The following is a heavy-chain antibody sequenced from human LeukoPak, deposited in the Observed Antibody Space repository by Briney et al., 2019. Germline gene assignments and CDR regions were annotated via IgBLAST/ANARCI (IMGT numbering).Heavy chain of an antibody. J-gene: IGHJ4*02. Sequence: PGGSLRLSCAASAFTFSTYAMTWVRQAPGKGLEWVSVISGSGGFTYYADSVKGRFTISRDNSKNTLYLQMHSLRAEDTAVYYCGARPGEVAVPYDYWGQGSLVTVSS. D-gene: IGHD2-15*01. CDR1: AFTFSTYA. CDR3: GARPGEVAVPYDY. V-gene: IGHV3-23*01. CDR2: ISGSGGFT.